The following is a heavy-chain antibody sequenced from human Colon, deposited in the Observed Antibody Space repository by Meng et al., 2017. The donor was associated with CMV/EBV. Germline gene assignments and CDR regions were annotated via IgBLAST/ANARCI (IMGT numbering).Heavy chain of an antibody. J-gene: IGHJ4*02. Sequence: GESLKISCAASGFDFSDYYMTWVRQAPGKGLGWISYISTSGTPIYYADSVKGRFTISRDNARASLFLQMNSLTAEDTGVYYCGGSTVRYIFDHWGQGTLVTVSS. CDR1: GFDFSDYY. D-gene: IGHD4-17*01. CDR2: ISTSGTPI. V-gene: IGHV3-11*01. CDR3: GGSTVRYIFDH.